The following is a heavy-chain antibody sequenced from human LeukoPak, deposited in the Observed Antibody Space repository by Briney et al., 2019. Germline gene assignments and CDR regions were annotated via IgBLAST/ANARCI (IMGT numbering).Heavy chain of an antibody. Sequence: PSETLSLTCTVSGGSLSHYYWSWIRQPPGKGLEWIGYIYYSGSTNYNPSLKSRVTISVDTSKNQFSLKLSSVTAADTAMYYCARTRSSTWSPYDYWGQGTLVTVSS. CDR1: GGSLSHYY. CDR2: IYYSGST. D-gene: IGHD6-13*01. J-gene: IGHJ4*02. CDR3: ARTRSSTWSPYDY. V-gene: IGHV4-59*01.